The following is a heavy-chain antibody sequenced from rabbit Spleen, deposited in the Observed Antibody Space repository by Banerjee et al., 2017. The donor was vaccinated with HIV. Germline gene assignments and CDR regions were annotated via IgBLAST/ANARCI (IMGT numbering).Heavy chain of an antibody. J-gene: IGHJ4*01. CDR1: GFSFSSSYY. CDR3: ARDGAGGSYFAL. V-gene: IGHV1S40*01. Sequence: QSLEESGGDLVKPGASLTLTCTASGFSFSSSYYICWVRQAPGKGLEWIGYIDPLFGSTYYANWVNGRFTISSHNAQNTVFLQMTSLTAADTATYFCARDGAGGSYFALWGPGTLVTVS. CDR2: IDPLFGST. D-gene: IGHD8-1*01.